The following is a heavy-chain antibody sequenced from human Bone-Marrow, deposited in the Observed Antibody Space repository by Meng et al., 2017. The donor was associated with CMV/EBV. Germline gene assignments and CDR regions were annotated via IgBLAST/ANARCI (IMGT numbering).Heavy chain of an antibody. V-gene: IGHV1-69*10. Sequence: SVKVSCKASGGTFSSYAISWVRQAPGQGLEWMGGIIPILGIANYAQKFQGRVTITADKSTSTAYMELSRLRYDDTAVYYCARTTPQYYDSLTGYKGYYGMDVWGQGTTVTVSS. CDR3: ARTTPQYYDSLTGYKGYYGMDV. J-gene: IGHJ6*02. CDR2: IIPILGIA. CDR1: GGTFSSYA. D-gene: IGHD3-9*01.